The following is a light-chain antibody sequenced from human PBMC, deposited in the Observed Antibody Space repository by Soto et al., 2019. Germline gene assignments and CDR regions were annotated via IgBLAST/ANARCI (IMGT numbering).Light chain of an antibody. CDR2: EVS. V-gene: IGLV2-14*01. J-gene: IGLJ3*02. CDR1: SSDVGGYNY. CDR3: TSYTTTNALV. Sequence: QSVLTQPASVSGSPGQSITISCTGTSSDVGGYNYVSWYQQHPGKAPKLMIYEVSNRPSGVSDRFSGSKSGNTASLTISGLQAEDEAHYYCTSYTTTNALVFGGGTKLTVL.